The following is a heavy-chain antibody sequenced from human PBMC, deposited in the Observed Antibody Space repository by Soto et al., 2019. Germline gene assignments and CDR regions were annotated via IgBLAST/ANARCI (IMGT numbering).Heavy chain of an antibody. D-gene: IGHD3-16*01. CDR2: ISGYNGNT. V-gene: IGHV1-18*01. CDR3: ARDKVWGGFDI. J-gene: IGHJ3*02. CDR1: GYGFSNYN. Sequence: ASVKVSCKSSGYGFSNYNFCWVRQAPGQGLEWLGWISGYNGNTNYAQKLQGRVTMTTDSFTSTAYMELRSLRSDDTAVYYCARDKVWGGFDIWGQGTMVTVS.